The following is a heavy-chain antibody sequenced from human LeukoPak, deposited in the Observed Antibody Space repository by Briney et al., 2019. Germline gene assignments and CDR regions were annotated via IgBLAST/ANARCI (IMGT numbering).Heavy chain of an antibody. J-gene: IGHJ4*02. Sequence: ASVKVSCKASGYTFTGYYMHWVRQAPGQGLEWMGWINPNSGVTKYAQKFQGRVTMTRDTSISTAYMELSRLRSDDTAVYYCARAPRVRGVIMYYFDYWGQGTLVTVSS. V-gene: IGHV1-2*02. D-gene: IGHD3-10*01. CDR2: INPNSGVT. CDR1: GYTFTGYY. CDR3: ARAPRVRGVIMYYFDY.